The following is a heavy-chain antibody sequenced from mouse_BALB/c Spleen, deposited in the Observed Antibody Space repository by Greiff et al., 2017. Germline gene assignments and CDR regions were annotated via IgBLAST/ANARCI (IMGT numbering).Heavy chain of an antibody. V-gene: IGHV5-2*01. Sequence: EVQRVESGGGLVQPGESLKLSCESNEYEFPSHDMSWVRKTPEKRLELVAAINSDGGSTYYPDTMERRFIISRDNTKKTLYLQMSSLRSEDTALYYCARHGTYYGNYDAMDYWGQGTSVTVSS. CDR3: ARHGTYYGNYDAMDY. CDR2: INSDGGST. CDR1: EYEFPSHD. D-gene: IGHD2-10*01. J-gene: IGHJ4*01.